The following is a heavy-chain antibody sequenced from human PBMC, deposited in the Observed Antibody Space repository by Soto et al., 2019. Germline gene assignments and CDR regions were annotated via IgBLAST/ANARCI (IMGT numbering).Heavy chain of an antibody. CDR3: VRDRRQYNWNDGFDP. CDR1: GDSISGTYNW. D-gene: IGHD1-1*01. Sequence: SETLSLTCTVSGDSISGTYNWWTWVRQPAGKGLEWIGEVFHSGTTNYNPSLKSRVSISVDKSKNQFSLNLTSVAAADTAVYYCVRDRRQYNWNDGFDPWGQGTLVTVSS. J-gene: IGHJ5*02. CDR2: VFHSGTT. V-gene: IGHV4-4*02.